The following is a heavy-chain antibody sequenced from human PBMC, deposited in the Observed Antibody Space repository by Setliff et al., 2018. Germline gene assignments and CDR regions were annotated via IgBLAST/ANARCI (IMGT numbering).Heavy chain of an antibody. Sequence: KTSETLSLTCTVYGGSISIYYWNWIRQPPGKGLEWIGYIYFSGSTYYNPSLKSRLTISVDTSKNQFSLILRSVTAADTAVYYCARGRMRGSCSGPSCTYDPFDIWGQGTPVTVSS. CDR2: IYFSGST. CDR1: GGSISIYY. J-gene: IGHJ3*02. CDR3: ARGRMRGSCSGPSCTYDPFDI. V-gene: IGHV4-59*12. D-gene: IGHD2-2*01.